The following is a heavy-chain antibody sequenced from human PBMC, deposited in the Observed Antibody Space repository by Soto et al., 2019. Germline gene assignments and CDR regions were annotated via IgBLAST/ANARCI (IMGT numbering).Heavy chain of an antibody. J-gene: IGHJ4*02. Sequence: QVQLVESGGGVVQPGRSLSLSCAASGFTFSPYAMHWVRQAPGKGLEWVAIISYDGNNKYYADSVKGRFTISRDNSKDTLYLQFISLRVEDTAVYYCARGWEAFGSLPFGYWGQGTLVTVTS. CDR3: ARGWEAFGSLPFGY. CDR2: ISYDGNNK. D-gene: IGHD1-26*01. CDR1: GFTFSPYA. V-gene: IGHV3-30-3*01.